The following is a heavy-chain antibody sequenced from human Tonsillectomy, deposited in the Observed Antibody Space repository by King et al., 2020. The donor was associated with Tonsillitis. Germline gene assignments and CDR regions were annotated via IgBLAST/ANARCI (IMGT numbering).Heavy chain of an antibody. CDR3: ARGGPSEDSCSSTSCYALLDY. D-gene: IGHD2-2*01. CDR1: GGPISSGGYS. Sequence: QLQESGSGLVKPSQTLSLTCAVSGGPISSGGYSWNWIRQPPGKGLEWIGYILHSGSTYYNPSLKSRVTISIDRSENQFSLKLSSVTAADTAVYYCARGGPSEDSCSSTSCYALLDYWGQGTLVTVSS. CDR2: ILHSGST. V-gene: IGHV4-30-2*01. J-gene: IGHJ4*02.